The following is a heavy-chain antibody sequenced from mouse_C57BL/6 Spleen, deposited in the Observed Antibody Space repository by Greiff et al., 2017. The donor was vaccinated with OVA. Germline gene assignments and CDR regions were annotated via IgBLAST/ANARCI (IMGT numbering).Heavy chain of an antibody. D-gene: IGHD2-1*01. CDR3: ARHSYYGNYELAY. CDR2: ISSGGSYT. CDR1: GFTFSSYG. V-gene: IGHV5-6*01. Sequence: EVKLVESGGDLVKPGGSLKLSCAASGFTFSSYGMSWVRPTPDKRLEWVATISSGGSYTYYPDSVKGRFTISRDNAKNTLYLQMSRLKSEDTAMYYCARHSYYGNYELAYWGQGTLVTVSA. J-gene: IGHJ3*01.